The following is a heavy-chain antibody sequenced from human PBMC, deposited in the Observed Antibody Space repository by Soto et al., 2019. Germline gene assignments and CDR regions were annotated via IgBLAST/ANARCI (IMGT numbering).Heavy chain of an antibody. D-gene: IGHD3-3*01. CDR1: GGCFSGYY. Sequence: XASLSLTCAVCGGCFSGYYWSWIRQPPGKGLEWIGEINHSGSTNYNPSLKSRVTISVDTSKNQFSLKLSSVTAADTAVYYCASLDYHFWSPYYPALYYYGMDVWGQGTTVTVSS. CDR3: ASLDYHFWSPYYPALYYYGMDV. CDR2: INHSGST. V-gene: IGHV4-34*01. J-gene: IGHJ6*02.